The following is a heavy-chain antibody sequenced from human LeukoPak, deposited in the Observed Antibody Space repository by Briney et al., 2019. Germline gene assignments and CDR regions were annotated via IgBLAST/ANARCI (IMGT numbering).Heavy chain of an antibody. J-gene: IGHJ5*02. CDR1: GGSISSHY. V-gene: IGHV4-59*11. Sequence: SETLSLTCTVSGGSISSHYWSWIRQPPGKGLEWIGYIYYSGSTNYNPSLKSRVTISVDTSKNQFSLKLSSVTAADTAVYYCARVEGVGSSVWFDPWAREPWSPSPQ. CDR3: ARVEGVGSSVWFDP. D-gene: IGHD6-6*01. CDR2: IYYSGST.